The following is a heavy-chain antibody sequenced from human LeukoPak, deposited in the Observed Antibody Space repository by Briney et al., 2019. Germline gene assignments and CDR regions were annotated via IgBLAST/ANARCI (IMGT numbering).Heavy chain of an antibody. Sequence: GGSLRLSCAASGFTFSDHFMDWVRQAPGKGLEWVGRSRHKGNNYATQYAASVKDRFTISRDDSKNSLHLQMNSLKTEDTAVYFCVAMLRGVGHWGQGTLVAVSS. CDR1: GFTFSDHF. D-gene: IGHD3-10*01. J-gene: IGHJ4*02. CDR2: SRHKGNNYAT. V-gene: IGHV3-72*01. CDR3: VAMLRGVGH.